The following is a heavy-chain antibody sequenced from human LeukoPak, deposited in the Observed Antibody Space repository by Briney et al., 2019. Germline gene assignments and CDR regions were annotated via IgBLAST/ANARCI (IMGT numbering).Heavy chain of an antibody. V-gene: IGHV3-30*18. J-gene: IGHJ4*02. CDR1: GNYW. Sequence: PGGSLRLSCAASGNYWMHWVRQAPGKGLEWVAVISNDGSTKKYADSVKGRFTISRDNSKNTLYVQMNSLRADDAAVYYCAKGRSSYPMDYIFDFWGQGTLVTVSS. D-gene: IGHD3-16*02. CDR2: ISNDGSTK. CDR3: AKGRSSYPMDYIFDF.